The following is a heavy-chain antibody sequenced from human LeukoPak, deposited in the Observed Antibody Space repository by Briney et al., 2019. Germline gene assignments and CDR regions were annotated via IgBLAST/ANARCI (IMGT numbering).Heavy chain of an antibody. CDR1: GFTFSSYE. CDR3: ARRRGVPLSYLDY. Sequence: GSLRLSCAASGFTFSSYEMNWVRQAPGKGLEWIGEINHSGSTNYNPSLKSRVTISVDTSKNQFSLKLSSVTAADTAVYYCARRRGVPLSYLDYWGQGTLVTVSS. V-gene: IGHV4-34*01. CDR2: INHSGST. D-gene: IGHD3-10*01. J-gene: IGHJ4*02.